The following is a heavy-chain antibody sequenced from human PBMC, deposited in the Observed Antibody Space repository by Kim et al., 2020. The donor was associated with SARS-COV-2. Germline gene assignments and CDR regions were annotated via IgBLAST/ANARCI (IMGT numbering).Heavy chain of an antibody. J-gene: IGHJ5*02. V-gene: IGHV3-53*01. CDR1: GFTVSSNY. D-gene: IGHD5-12*01. Sequence: GGSLRLSCAASGFTVSSNYMSWVRQAPGKGLEWVSVIYSGGSTYYADSVKGRFTISRDNSKNTLYLQMNSLRAEDTAVYYCARERWLQFYVWFDPWGQGTLVTVSS. CDR2: IYSGGST. CDR3: ARERWLQFYVWFDP.